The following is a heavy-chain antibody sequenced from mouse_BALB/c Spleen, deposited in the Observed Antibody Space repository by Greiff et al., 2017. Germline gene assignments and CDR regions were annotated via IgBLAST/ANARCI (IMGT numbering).Heavy chain of an antibody. CDR3: TITTATGFAY. D-gene: IGHD1-2*01. CDR1: GYSFTSYW. V-gene: IGHV1-5*01. J-gene: IGHJ3*01. CDR2: IYPGNSDT. Sequence: DVKLQESGTVLARPGASVKMSCKASGYSFTSYWMHWVKQRPGQGLEWIGAIYPGNSDTSYNQKFKGKAKLTAVTSASTAYMELSSLTNEDSAVYYCTITTATGFAYWGQGTLVTVSA.